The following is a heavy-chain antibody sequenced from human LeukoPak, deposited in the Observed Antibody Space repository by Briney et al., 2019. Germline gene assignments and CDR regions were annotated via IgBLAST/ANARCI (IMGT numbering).Heavy chain of an antibody. D-gene: IGHD4-17*01. V-gene: IGHV3-23*01. CDR1: GFTFNNYA. CDR2: TTGTTTAT. J-gene: IGHJ4*02. CDR3: AKGGDYGDYDATPFDY. Sequence: PGGSLRLSCTASGFTFNNYAMSWVRQTPGKGLEWVSTTTGTTTATYHADSVKGRFTISRDNSKNTLYLQMNSLWAEDTAVYYCAKGGDYGDYDATPFDYWGQGTLVTVSS.